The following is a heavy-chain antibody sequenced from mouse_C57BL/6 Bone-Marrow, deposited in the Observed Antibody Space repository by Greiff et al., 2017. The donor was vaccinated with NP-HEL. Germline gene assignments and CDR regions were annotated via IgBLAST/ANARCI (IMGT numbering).Heavy chain of an antibody. CDR2: ISSGGDYT. CDR3: TRGSHYYGSSSFWFAY. V-gene: IGHV5-9-1*02. Sequence: EVKLQESGEGLVKPGGSLKLSCAASGFTFSSYAMSWVRQTPEKRLEWVAYISSGGDYTYYADTVKGRFTISRDNARNTLYLQMSSLKSEDTAMYYCTRGSHYYGSSSFWFAYWGQGTLVTVSA. J-gene: IGHJ3*01. CDR1: GFTFSSYA. D-gene: IGHD1-1*01.